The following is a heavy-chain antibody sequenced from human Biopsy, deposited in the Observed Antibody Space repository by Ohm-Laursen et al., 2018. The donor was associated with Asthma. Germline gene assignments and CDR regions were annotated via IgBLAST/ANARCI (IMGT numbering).Heavy chain of an antibody. D-gene: IGHD3-9*01. CDR1: GYTFINYA. V-gene: IGHV1-3*01. J-gene: IGHJ3*02. CDR3: ARTYFDFLTGQVHDAFAM. CDR2: INAANGNT. Sequence: SVKVSCKASGYTFINYAIHWVRQAPGHSLEWMGWINAANGNTKYSQKFQGRLTISRDTPASIAYMDLSSLRSEDTAVYYCARTYFDFLTGQVHDAFAMWGQGTMVTVSS.